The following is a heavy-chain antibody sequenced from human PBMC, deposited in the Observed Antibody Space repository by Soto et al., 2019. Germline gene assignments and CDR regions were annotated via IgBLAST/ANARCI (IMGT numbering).Heavy chain of an antibody. CDR3: ARSGYSYGSAYYYYGMDV. CDR1: GGTFSSYA. J-gene: IGHJ6*02. CDR2: IIPIFGTA. V-gene: IGHV1-69*06. Sequence: QVQLVQSGAEVKKPGSSVKVSCKASGGTFSSYAISWVRQAPGQGLECMGGIIPIFGTANYAQKFQGRVTFTADKATSTAYMELSTLRYEDTAVYNCARSGYSYGSAYYYYGMDVSGQGTTVTVSS. D-gene: IGHD5-18*01.